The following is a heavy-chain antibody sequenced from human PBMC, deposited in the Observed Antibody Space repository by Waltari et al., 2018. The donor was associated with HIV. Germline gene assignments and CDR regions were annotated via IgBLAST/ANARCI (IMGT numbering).Heavy chain of an antibody. V-gene: IGHV1-69*01. CDR3: ARDKAHNDVWSGYVS. J-gene: IGHJ5*02. D-gene: IGHD3-3*01. CDR2: IIPLFGTV. CDR1: GGTVSSYA. Sequence: QVQLVQSGAEVKKPGSSLKVSCKSSGGTVSSYAVSWVRQAPGQGLEWMGGIIPLFGTVHDAQKFQGRVTITADGSTSTVYMELSSLRSEDTAVYYWARDKAHNDVWSGYVSWGQGTLVTVSS.